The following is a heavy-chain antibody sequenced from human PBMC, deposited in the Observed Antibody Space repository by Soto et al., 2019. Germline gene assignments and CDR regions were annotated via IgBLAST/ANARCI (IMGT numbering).Heavy chain of an antibody. J-gene: IGHJ2*01. D-gene: IGHD6-19*01. CDR3: ARHLGVTVAGTRWYFDL. Sequence: GESLKISCEGSGYRFTTYWIGWVRQMPGKGLEWMGIIYPGDSETRYNPSFKGHVTISADKSNNTTYLQWTSVKASDTATYYCARHLGVTVAGTRWYFDLWGRGTLVTVSS. CDR1: GYRFTTYW. CDR2: IYPGDSET. V-gene: IGHV5-51*01.